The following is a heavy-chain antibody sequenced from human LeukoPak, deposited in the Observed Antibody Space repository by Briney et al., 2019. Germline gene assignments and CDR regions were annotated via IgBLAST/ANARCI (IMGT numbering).Heavy chain of an antibody. CDR1: GGSISSSRYY. J-gene: IGHJ4*02. V-gene: IGHV4-39*01. D-gene: IGHD3-9*01. CDR3: ARHSVRYFDWLSILGYFDN. Sequence: SETLSLTCTVSGGSISSSRYYWGWIRQPPGKGLEWIGSIYYSGSTYYNPSLKSRVTISVDTSKNQFSLKLSSVTAADTAVYYCARHSVRYFDWLSILGYFDNWGQGTLVTVSS. CDR2: IYYSGST.